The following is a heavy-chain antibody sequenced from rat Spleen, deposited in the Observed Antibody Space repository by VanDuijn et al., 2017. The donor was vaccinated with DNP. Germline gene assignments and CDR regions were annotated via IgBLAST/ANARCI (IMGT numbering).Heavy chain of an antibody. CDR2: ITASSGTT. CDR1: GFTFSNYG. V-gene: IGHV5S13*01. J-gene: IGHJ2*01. D-gene: IGHD4-3*01. Sequence: EVQLVESGGGLVQPGRSLKLSCAASGFTFSNYGMAWVRQAPKKGLEWVATITASSGTTYYRDSVKGRFTISRDNAKNTLYLQMNSLRSEDMATYYCVRWSSGHFDYWGQGVMVPVSS. CDR3: VRWSSGHFDY.